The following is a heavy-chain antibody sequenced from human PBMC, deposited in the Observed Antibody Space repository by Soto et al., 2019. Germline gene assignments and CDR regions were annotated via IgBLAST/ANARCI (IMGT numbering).Heavy chain of an antibody. V-gene: IGHV3-30*04. CDR1: GFTFSTYA. CDR2: ISYDGSNK. J-gene: IGHJ4*02. CDR3: ARPPVIDIVVPPDY. Sequence: QVQLVESGGGVVQPGRSLRLSCAASGFTFSTYAMHWVRQAPGKGLEWVAVISYDGSNKHYADSVKCRFTISRDNSKNTLYLQLNSLIAEGTAVYYCARPPVIDIVVPPDYWGQVTLVTVSS. D-gene: IGHD2-15*01.